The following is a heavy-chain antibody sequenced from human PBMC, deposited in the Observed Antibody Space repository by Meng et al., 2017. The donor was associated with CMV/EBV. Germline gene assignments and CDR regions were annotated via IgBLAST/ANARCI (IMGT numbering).Heavy chain of an antibody. J-gene: IGHJ6*02. D-gene: IGHD3-3*01. V-gene: IGHV4-59*01. CDR3: ARVLLRFLEWLSDYGMDV. CDR1: GGSISSYY. Sequence: GSLRLSCTVSGGSISSYYWSWIRQPPGKGLEWIGYIYYSGSTNYTPSLKSRVTISVDTSKNQFSLKLSSVTAADTAVYYCARVLLRFLEWLSDYGMDVWGQGTTVTVSS. CDR2: IYYSGST.